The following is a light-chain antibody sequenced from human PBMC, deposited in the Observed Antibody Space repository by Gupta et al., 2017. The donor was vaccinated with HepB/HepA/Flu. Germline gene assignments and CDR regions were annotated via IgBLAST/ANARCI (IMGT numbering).Light chain of an antibody. Sequence: QSAMTQPASVSGSPGQSITISCTGTSSDIGAYNYFSWYQQYPGKVPKLIIYDVSNRPSGVSIRFSGSKSGNTASLTISGLQAEDEGDYFCSSYTSTYSRVFGGGTKLTVL. V-gene: IGLV2-14*01. CDR3: SSYTSTYSRV. CDR1: SSDIGAYNY. CDR2: DVS. J-gene: IGLJ3*02.